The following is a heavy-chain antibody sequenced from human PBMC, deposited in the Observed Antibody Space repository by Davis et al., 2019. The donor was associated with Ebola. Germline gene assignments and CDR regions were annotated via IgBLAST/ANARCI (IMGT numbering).Heavy chain of an antibody. CDR3: ARAGFGEIYFDY. V-gene: IGHV3-13*01. CDR2: IGTAGDT. CDR1: GFTFSSYD. J-gene: IGHJ4*02. Sequence: PGGSLRLSCAASGFTFSSYDMHWGRQATGKGLEWVSAIGTAGDTYYPGSVKGRFTISREKAKNSLYLQMNSLRGEDTAVYYCARAGFGEIYFDYWGQGTLVTVSS. D-gene: IGHD3-10*01.